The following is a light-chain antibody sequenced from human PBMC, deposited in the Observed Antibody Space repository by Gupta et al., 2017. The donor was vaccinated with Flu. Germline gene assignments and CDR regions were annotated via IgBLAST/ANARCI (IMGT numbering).Light chain of an antibody. CDR1: QTISSW. CDR3: QHDNTYPWT. V-gene: IGKV1-5*03. CDR2: KAS. Sequence: DIQITQSPSTLSASVGDRVTITCRASQTISSWLAWYQQKPGKAPNLLIYKASILESGVPSRFSGSGSGTEFILTISSLQPDDFATYYCQHDNTYPWTFGQGTKVEVK. J-gene: IGKJ1*01.